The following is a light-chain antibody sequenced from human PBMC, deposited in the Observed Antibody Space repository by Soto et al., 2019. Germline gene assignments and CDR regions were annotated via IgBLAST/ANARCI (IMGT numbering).Light chain of an antibody. J-gene: IGLJ1*01. CDR2: GNN. CDR3: QSYDSSLSGSYV. V-gene: IGLV1-40*01. CDR1: SSNIGAGYD. Sequence: QSVLTQPPSVSGAPGQRVTISCTGSSSNIGAGYDVHWYQRLPGTAPKVLIYGNNNRPSGVPDRFSGSKSGTSASLAITGLPAWGEAYFYCQSYDSSLSGSYVFGTGTKVTVL.